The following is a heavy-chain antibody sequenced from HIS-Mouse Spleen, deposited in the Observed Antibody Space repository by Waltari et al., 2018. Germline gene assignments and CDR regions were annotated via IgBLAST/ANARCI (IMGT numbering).Heavy chain of an antibody. CDR3: AREFGLLPPISSRDYDAFDI. D-gene: IGHD4-17*01. CDR2: IYYSGSP. V-gene: IGHV4-39*07. J-gene: IGHJ2*01. CDR1: GGPISSSSYY. Sequence: QLQLQESGPGLVKPSETLSLTCTVSGGPISSSSYYWGWIRQPPGKGLEWIGSIYYSGSPTYTPSLKSRVTISVDTSKNQFALKLSSVTAADTAMYYCAREFGLLPPISSRDYDAFDIWGRGTLVTVSS.